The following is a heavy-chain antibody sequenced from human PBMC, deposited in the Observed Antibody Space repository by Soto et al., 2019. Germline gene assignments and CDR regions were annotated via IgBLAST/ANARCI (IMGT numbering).Heavy chain of an antibody. D-gene: IGHD4-17*01. Sequence: GGSLRLSCAASGFTFNNYAMSWVRQAPGKGLEWVSSISSSGGSTYYADSVKGRFTISRDNSKNTLYLQMNSLRAEDTALYYCANPLLTTVTMVRFDYWGQGTLVTVSS. CDR2: ISSSGGST. CDR1: GFTFNNYA. CDR3: ANPLLTTVTMVRFDY. V-gene: IGHV3-23*01. J-gene: IGHJ4*02.